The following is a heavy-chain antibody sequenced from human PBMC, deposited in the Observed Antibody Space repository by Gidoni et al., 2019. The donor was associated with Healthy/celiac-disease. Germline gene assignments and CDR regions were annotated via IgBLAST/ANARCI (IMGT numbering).Heavy chain of an antibody. CDR2: ISYDGSNK. J-gene: IGHJ4*02. Sequence: QVQLVESGGGVVQPGRSLRLSGAASGFTFSSYGMHWVRQAPGKGLEWVAVISYDGSNKYYADSVKGRFTISRDNSKNTLYLQMNSLRAEDTAVYYCAKDRDSQYFDYWGQGTLVTVSS. V-gene: IGHV3-30*18. CDR3: AKDRDSQYFDY. D-gene: IGHD2-21*02. CDR1: GFTFSSYG.